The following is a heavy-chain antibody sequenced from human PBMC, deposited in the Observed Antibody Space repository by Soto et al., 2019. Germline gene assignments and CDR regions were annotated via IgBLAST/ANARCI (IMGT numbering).Heavy chain of an antibody. V-gene: IGHV4-39*01. D-gene: IGHD3-3*02. J-gene: IGHJ5*02. Sequence: SETLSLTCTVSGGSISSSSYYWGWIRQPPGKGMEWIGSIYYSGSTYYNPSLKSRVTISVYTSKNQFSLKLSSVTAADSAVYYCASPKIAFYNWFDPWGQGTLVTVPQ. CDR3: ASPKIAFYNWFDP. CDR2: IYYSGST. CDR1: GGSISSSSYY.